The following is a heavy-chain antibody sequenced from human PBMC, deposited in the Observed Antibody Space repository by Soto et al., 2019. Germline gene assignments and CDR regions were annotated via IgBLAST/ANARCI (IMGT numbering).Heavy chain of an antibody. Sequence: QLQLQESAPGLVKPSETLSLTCTVSGGSISSSSYYWGWIRQPPGQGLEWIGSIYYRGSTYYNPSLKSRVTISVDTSQNQFSRRLSSVSAADPAVYCCARHVAWARPLDSWGQGTLVTVSS. D-gene: IGHD6-6*01. CDR2: IYYRGST. J-gene: IGHJ4*02. CDR3: ARHVAWARPLDS. V-gene: IGHV4-39*01. CDR1: GGSISSSSYY.